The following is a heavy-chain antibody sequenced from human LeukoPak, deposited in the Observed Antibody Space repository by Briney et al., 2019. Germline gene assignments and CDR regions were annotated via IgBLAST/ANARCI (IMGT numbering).Heavy chain of an antibody. J-gene: IGHJ6*03. D-gene: IGHD1-26*01. V-gene: IGHV1-69*06. CDR3: ARDIGRPEGGYYYMDV. CDR2: SIPIFGSA. Sequence: ASVKVSCKASGVTFASSDISWGRQAPGQGLEWMGGSIPIFGSAIYAQKFQGRGTITADTSTSTAYMELTSLRSEDTAMYYCARDIGRPEGGYYYMDVWGKGTTVIVSS. CDR1: GVTFASSD.